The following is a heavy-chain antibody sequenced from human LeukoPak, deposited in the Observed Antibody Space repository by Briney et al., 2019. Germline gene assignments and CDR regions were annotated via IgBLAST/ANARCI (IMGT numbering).Heavy chain of an antibody. J-gene: IGHJ3*02. Sequence: ASVKVSCKVSGYTLTELSMHWVRQAPGKGLEWMGGFDPEDGETIYAQKFQGRVTITEDTSTDTAYMELSSLRSEDTAVYYCATDRSGSYPSPPDAFDIWGQGTMVTVSS. CDR1: GYTLTELS. V-gene: IGHV1-24*01. D-gene: IGHD1-26*01. CDR3: ATDRSGSYPSPPDAFDI. CDR2: FDPEDGET.